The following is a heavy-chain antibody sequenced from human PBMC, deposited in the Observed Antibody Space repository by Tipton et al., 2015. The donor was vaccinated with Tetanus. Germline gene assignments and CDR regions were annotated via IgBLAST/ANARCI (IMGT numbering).Heavy chain of an antibody. V-gene: IGHV1-18*01. CDR1: GYTFTSYG. CDR2: ISAYNGNT. J-gene: IGHJ6*02. D-gene: IGHD4-17*01. Sequence: QVQLVQSGAEVKKPGASVKVSCKASGYTFTSYGISWVRQAPGQGLEWMGWISAYNGNTNYAQKLQGRVTMTTDTSTSTAYMELRSLRSDDTAVYYCARDSRRGYGEINYYYYGMDVWGQGTTVTVSS. CDR3: ARDSRRGYGEINYYYYGMDV.